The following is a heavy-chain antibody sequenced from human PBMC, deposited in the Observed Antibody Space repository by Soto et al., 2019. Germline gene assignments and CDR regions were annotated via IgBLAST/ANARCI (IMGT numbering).Heavy chain of an antibody. J-gene: IGHJ6*02. CDR1: GHSFSTHS. V-gene: IGHV1-3*01. CDR2: INGGNGNT. CDR3: ARGKGMEENYYYYGMDV. D-gene: IGHD1-1*01. Sequence: GASVKVSCKASGHSFSTHSIHWVRQAPGQGLEWMGWINGGNGNTKYSQKFRDRVTITRDASASTGYMELSSLRSEDTAVYYCARGKGMEENYYYYGMDVWGQGTTVTVSS.